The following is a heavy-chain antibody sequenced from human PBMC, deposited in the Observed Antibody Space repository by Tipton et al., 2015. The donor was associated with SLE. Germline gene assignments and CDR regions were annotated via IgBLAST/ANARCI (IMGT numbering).Heavy chain of an antibody. CDR1: GGSFSGYY. CDR3: AREGAMVRGVIRYYFDY. CDR2: IYYSGST. D-gene: IGHD3-10*01. V-gene: IGHV4-34*01. Sequence: TLSLTCAVYGGSFSGYYWTWIRQPPGKGLEWIGSIYYSGSTYYNPSLKSRVTISLDTSKNQFSLRLSSVTAADTAVYYCAREGAMVRGVIRYYFDYWGQGTLVTVSS. J-gene: IGHJ4*02.